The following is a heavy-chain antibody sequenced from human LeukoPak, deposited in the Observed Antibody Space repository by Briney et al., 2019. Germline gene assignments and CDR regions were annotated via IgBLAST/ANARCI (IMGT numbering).Heavy chain of an antibody. J-gene: IGHJ4*02. CDR2: INQGGSDK. CDR3: TRDRSRAEDD. D-gene: IGHD1-14*01. CDR1: GFTFSGHW. Sequence: GGSLRLSCAAPGFTFSGHWMSWVRQAPGKGLEWVANINQGGSDKYYVDSVKGRFTISRDNANNLLYLQMNSLRGEDTAVYYCTRDRSRAEDDWGQGTLVTVSS. V-gene: IGHV3-7*01.